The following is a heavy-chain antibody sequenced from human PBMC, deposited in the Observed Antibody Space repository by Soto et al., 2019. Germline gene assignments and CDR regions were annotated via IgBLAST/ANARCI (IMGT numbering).Heavy chain of an antibody. CDR3: ARDGSARPEEY. CDR2: IDSGGNT. CDR1: GFTVSNFY. J-gene: IGHJ4*02. Sequence: EVHLVESGGALVQPGGSLRLSCAASGFTVSNFYMSWDRQAPGKGLEWVSVIDSGGNTNYADSVRARFTISRDNSKNTVYLQMNILRVEDTAVYYCARDGSARPEEYWGQGTLVTVSS. D-gene: IGHD3-10*01. V-gene: IGHV3-66*01.